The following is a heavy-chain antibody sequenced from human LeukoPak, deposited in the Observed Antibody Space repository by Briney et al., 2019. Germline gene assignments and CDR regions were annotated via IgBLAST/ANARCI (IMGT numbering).Heavy chain of an antibody. CDR3: ARGRLSTYYYDSWSAFDI. V-gene: IGHV1-46*01. Sequence: GASVKVSCKASGYTFTSYYMHWVRQAPGQGLEWMGIINPSGGSTSYAQKFQGRVTMTRDTSTSTVYMELSSLRSEDTAVYYCARGRLSTYYYDSWSAFDIRGQGTMVTVSS. CDR1: GYTFTSYY. D-gene: IGHD3-22*01. J-gene: IGHJ3*02. CDR2: INPSGGST.